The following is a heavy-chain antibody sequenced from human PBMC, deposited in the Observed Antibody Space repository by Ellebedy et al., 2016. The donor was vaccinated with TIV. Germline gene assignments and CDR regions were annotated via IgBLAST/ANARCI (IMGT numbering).Heavy chain of an antibody. D-gene: IGHD6-19*01. CDR2: ISGTSSFI. Sequence: GESLKISCAASGFTFSSYSMNWVRQAPGKGLEWVSSISGTSSFISYADSVKGRFTISRDNAKNSLYLQMNSLRAEDTAVYYCARDLEQWLVRGYFQHWGQGTLVTVSS. J-gene: IGHJ1*01. CDR1: GFTFSSYS. CDR3: ARDLEQWLVRGYFQH. V-gene: IGHV3-21*01.